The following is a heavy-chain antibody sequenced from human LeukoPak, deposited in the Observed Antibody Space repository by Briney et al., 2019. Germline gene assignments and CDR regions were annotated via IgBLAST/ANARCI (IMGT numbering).Heavy chain of an antibody. J-gene: IGHJ4*02. CDR1: GFTFGDYA. CDR2: IRSKAYGGTT. Sequence: GSLRLSCTASGFTFGDYAMSWVRQAPGKGLEWVGLIRSKAYGGTTEYAASVKGRFTISRDDSKSIAYLQMNSLKTEDTAVYYCTSVIIAAAGDGGYYFDYWGQGTLVTVSS. V-gene: IGHV3-49*04. D-gene: IGHD6-13*01. CDR3: TSVIIAAAGDGGYYFDY.